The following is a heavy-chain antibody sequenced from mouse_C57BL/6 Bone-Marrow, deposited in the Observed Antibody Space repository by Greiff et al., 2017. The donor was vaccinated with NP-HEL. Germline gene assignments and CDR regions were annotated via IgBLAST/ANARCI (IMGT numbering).Heavy chain of an antibody. Sequence: QVQLQQPGAELVRPVSSVKLSCTASGYTFTSYWMHWVKQRPLQGLEWIGNIDPSDSETHYNQKFKDKATLTADKSSSTAYMQLSSLTSEDSAVYYCASQYGNFYARDYWGQGTSVTVSA. D-gene: IGHD2-1*01. J-gene: IGHJ4*01. CDR2: IDPSDSET. V-gene: IGHV1-52*01. CDR1: GYTFTSYW. CDR3: ASQYGNFYARDY.